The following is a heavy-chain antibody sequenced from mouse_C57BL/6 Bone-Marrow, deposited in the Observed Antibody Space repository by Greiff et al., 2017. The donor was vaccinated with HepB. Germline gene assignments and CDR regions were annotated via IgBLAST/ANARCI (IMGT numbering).Heavy chain of an antibody. V-gene: IGHV1-82*01. Sequence: QVQLKESGPELVKPGASVKISCKASGYAFSSSWMNWVKQRPGKGLEWIGRIYPGDGDTNYNGKVKGKATLTADKSSSTAYMQLSSLTSEDSAVYFCADWDAWFAYWGQGTLVTVSA. CDR3: ADWDAWFAY. D-gene: IGHD4-1*01. J-gene: IGHJ3*01. CDR2: IYPGDGDT. CDR1: GYAFSSSW.